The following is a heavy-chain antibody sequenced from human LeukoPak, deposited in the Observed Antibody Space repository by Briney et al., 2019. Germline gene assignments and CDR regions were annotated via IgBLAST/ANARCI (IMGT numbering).Heavy chain of an antibody. CDR3: ANLPSKGVAGLNDAFDI. V-gene: IGHV3-23*01. CDR2: ISGSGGST. Sequence: PGGCLRLSCAASGCTFSGYAMSWVRQAPGKGLEWVSAISGSGGSTYYADSVKARFTISRDNSKNTLYLQMNSLRAEDTAVYYCANLPSKGVAGLNDAFDIWGQGTIVTVSS. J-gene: IGHJ3*02. D-gene: IGHD6-19*01. CDR1: GCTFSGYA.